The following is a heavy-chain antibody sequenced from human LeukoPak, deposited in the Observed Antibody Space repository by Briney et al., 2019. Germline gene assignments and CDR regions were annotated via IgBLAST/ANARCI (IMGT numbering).Heavy chain of an antibody. V-gene: IGHV3-30*18. Sequence: PGGSLRLSCAASGFTFSSYGMHWVRQAPGKGLEWVAVISYDGSNKYYADSVKGRFTISRDNSKNTLYLQMNSLRAEDTAVCYCAKDRGSGIVDYWGQGTLVTVSS. CDR2: ISYDGSNK. CDR1: GFTFSSYG. D-gene: IGHD3-10*01. J-gene: IGHJ4*02. CDR3: AKDRGSGIVDY.